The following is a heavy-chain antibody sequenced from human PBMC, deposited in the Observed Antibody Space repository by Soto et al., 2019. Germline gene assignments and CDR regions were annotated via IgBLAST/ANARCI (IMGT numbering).Heavy chain of an antibody. CDR3: AGEKAAAGKKLYYFDY. J-gene: IGHJ4*02. D-gene: IGHD6-13*01. Sequence: QVQLVQSGAEVKKPGSSVKVSCKASGGTFSSYAISWVRQAPGQGLEWMGGIIPIFGTANYAQKFQGRVTITAAESTSTAHMELSSLRSEDTAVYYCAGEKAAAGKKLYYFDYWGQGTLVTVSS. CDR1: GGTFSSYA. V-gene: IGHV1-69*01. CDR2: IIPIFGTA.